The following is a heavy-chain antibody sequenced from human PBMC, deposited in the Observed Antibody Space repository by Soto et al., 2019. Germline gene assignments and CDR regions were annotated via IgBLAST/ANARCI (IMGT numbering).Heavy chain of an antibody. Sequence: SGPTLVNPTQTLRLTCNFSGFSLTTRGMCVNWIRQPPGKALEWLALIDWDDDKYYSTSLKTRLTISKDTSKNQVVLTMTNVGHVDTATYYCARVRYSSTWGYYHYGMDVWGQGTTVTVSS. CDR1: GFSLTTRGMC. D-gene: IGHD6-13*01. V-gene: IGHV2-70*01. J-gene: IGHJ6*02. CDR2: IDWDDDK. CDR3: ARVRYSSTWGYYHYGMDV.